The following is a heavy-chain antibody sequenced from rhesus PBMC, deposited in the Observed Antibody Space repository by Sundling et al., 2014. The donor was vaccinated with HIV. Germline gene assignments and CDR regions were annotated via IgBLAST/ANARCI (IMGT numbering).Heavy chain of an antibody. V-gene: IGHV3-54*02. CDR1: GFIFSSYG. J-gene: IGHJ4*01. CDR2: IWYDGSKK. Sequence: EVQLVESGGGLVQPGGSLRLSCAASGFIFSSYGMHWVRQAPGKGLEWVAVIWYDGSKKYYADSVKDRFTISRDNSKNMLYLQMNNLKLEDTAVYYCAREPYDEDDYGYYTRDPYFDYWGQGVLVTVSS. D-gene: IGHD3-9*01. CDR3: AREPYDEDDYGYYTRDPYFDY.